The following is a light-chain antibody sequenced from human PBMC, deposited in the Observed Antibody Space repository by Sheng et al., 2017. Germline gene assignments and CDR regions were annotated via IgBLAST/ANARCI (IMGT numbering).Light chain of an antibody. CDR1: QGISTY. Sequence: QLTQSPSSLSASVGDRVILTCRASQGISTYLAWYQQKPGKAPKLLIYAASTLQSGVPSRFSGSGSGTEFTLTIXSLQPDDFATYYCQQYNSYPYTFGQGTKLEIK. CDR2: AAS. V-gene: IGKV1-9*01. J-gene: IGKJ2*01. CDR3: QQYNSYPYT.